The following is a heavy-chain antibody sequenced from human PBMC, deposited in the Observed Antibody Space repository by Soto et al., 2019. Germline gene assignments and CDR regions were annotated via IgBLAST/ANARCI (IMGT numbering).Heavy chain of an antibody. Sequence: QLQLQESGPGLVKPSETLSLTCTVSGGSISSSNYYWGWIRQPPGKGLEWIGSIYYSGSTYYNPSLKSRVTLSVDTSKTQFSLKLSSVTAAETAVYYCATQEVGGSYVYTFDPWGQGTLVTVSS. V-gene: IGHV4-39*01. J-gene: IGHJ5*02. D-gene: IGHD1-26*01. CDR3: ATQEVGGSYVYTFDP. CDR1: GGSISSSNYY. CDR2: IYYSGST.